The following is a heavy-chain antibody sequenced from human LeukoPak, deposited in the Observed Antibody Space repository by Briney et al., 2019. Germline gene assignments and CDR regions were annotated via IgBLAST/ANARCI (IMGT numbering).Heavy chain of an antibody. CDR2: IYYSGST. Sequence: SETLSLTCTVSGGSISNYYWTWIRQPPGKGLEWIGYIYYSGSTNYNPSLKSRVTISVDTSKNQFSLKLSSVTAADTAVYYCARGADSSSWYGYNWFDPWGQGTLVTVSS. J-gene: IGHJ5*02. D-gene: IGHD6-13*01. CDR1: GGSISNYY. CDR3: ARGADSSSWYGYNWFDP. V-gene: IGHV4-59*01.